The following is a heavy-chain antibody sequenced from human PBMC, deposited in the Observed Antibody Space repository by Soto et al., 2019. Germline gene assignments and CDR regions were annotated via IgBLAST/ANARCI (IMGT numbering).Heavy chain of an antibody. CDR2: IYYSGGT. CDR3: AGVYGDYLDY. J-gene: IGHJ4*02. V-gene: IGHV4-59*01. D-gene: IGHD4-17*01. Sequence: QMQLQESGPGLVKPSETLSLTCTVSGGSISSYYWSWIRQPPGKGLEWIGYIYYSGGTNYNPSLKSRVTISVDTSKNQFSLKLSSVTAADTAVYYCAGVYGDYLDYWGQGTLVTVSS. CDR1: GGSISSYY.